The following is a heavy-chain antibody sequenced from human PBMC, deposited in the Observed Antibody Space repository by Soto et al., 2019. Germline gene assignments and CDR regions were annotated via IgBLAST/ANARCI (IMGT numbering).Heavy chain of an antibody. CDR2: IIPMVGMA. D-gene: IGHD3-10*01. J-gene: IGHJ4*02. CDR1: GDTFSFYT. CDR3: ATNYGSGSTHFDY. V-gene: IGHV1-69*02. Sequence: QVQLVQSGAEVKKPGSSVRLSCTASGDTFSFYTISWVRQAPGQGPEWMGRIIPMVGMADYPQKFLGRVTISADKSTFTAYMVLSSLRSDDTAVYFCATNYGSGSTHFDYLGQVTLVTVSS.